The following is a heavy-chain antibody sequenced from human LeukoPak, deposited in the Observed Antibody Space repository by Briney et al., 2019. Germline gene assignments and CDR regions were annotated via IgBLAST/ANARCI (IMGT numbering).Heavy chain of an antibody. Sequence: GGSLRLSCAASGFTFSSSAMSWVRQAPGKGLEWVSSITGSGRGDSTNYADSVKGRFTVSRDNSKNTVYLQMNSLRDEDTAVYYCAREKQSGGTPFDYWGQGPLVTVSS. CDR2: ITGSGRGDST. J-gene: IGHJ4*02. CDR3: AREKQSGGTPFDY. D-gene: IGHD1-26*01. V-gene: IGHV3-23*01. CDR1: GFTFSSSA.